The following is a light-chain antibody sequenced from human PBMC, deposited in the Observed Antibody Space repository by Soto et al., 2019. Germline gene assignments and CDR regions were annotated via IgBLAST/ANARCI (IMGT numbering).Light chain of an antibody. V-gene: IGKV3-20*01. Sequence: EIVLTQSPGTLSLSPGERATLSCRASQSLSSTYLAWYQQKPGQAPRLLIYGASNRATGIPDRFSGSGSGTDFTLSINRLEPEDFAVYYCQQYGSSPLTFGQGTKVEIK. CDR2: GAS. J-gene: IGKJ1*01. CDR1: QSLSSTY. CDR3: QQYGSSPLT.